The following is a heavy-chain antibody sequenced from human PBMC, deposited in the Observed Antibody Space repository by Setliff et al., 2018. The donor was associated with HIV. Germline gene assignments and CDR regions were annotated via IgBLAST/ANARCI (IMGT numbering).Heavy chain of an antibody. CDR1: GGSFTTYY. CDR3: ARRPPLTTGREYYFDF. D-gene: IGHD1-1*01. J-gene: IGHJ4*02. Sequence: SETLSLTCTVSGGSFTTYYWSWLRKPPGKELEWIGYFYTSGSTNYNPSLKGRVTISIDTSKNQFSLKLNAVTAADTAVYYCARRPPLTTGREYYFDFWGQGTLVTVSS. V-gene: IGHV4-4*09. CDR2: FYTSGST.